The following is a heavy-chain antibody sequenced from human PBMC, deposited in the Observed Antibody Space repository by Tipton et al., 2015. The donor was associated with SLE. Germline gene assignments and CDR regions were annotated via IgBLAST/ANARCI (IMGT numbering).Heavy chain of an antibody. D-gene: IGHD6-19*01. Sequence: TLSLTCTVSGGSISGYSWSWSRQPPGKGLEWIGSMYYSGSTYYNPSLKSRVTISIDTSKNQFSLKLSSMTAADTAVYYCARHERWPHFDYWGQGTLVTVSS. CDR2: MYYSGST. V-gene: IGHV4-39*07. J-gene: IGHJ4*02. CDR3: ARHERWPHFDY. CDR1: GGSISGYS.